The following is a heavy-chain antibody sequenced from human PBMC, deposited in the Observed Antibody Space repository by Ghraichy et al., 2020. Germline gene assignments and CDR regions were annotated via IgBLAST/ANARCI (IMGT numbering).Heavy chain of an antibody. CDR2: IYHSGST. CDR3: ARSDDYGDYSGY. Sequence: SETLSLTCAVSGYSISSGYYWGWIRQPPGKGLEWIGSIYHSGSTYYNPSLKSRVTISVDTSKNQFSLKLSSVTAADTAVYYCARSDDYGDYSGYWGQGTLVTVSS. J-gene: IGHJ4*02. D-gene: IGHD4-17*01. V-gene: IGHV4-38-2*01. CDR1: GYSISSGYY.